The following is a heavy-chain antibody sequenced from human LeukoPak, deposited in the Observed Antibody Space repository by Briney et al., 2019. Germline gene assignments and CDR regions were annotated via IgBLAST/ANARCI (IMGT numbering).Heavy chain of an antibody. CDR1: GFTFSTYW. V-gene: IGHV3-7*03. CDR2: IKRDGSEK. Sequence: GGSLRLSCAASGFTFSTYWMSWVRQAPGKGLECVANIKRDGSEKYYVDSVKGRFTIFRDDAKSTLYLQMNSLRAEDTAVYFCARVYTGNRWHFDYWGQGTLVTVSS. D-gene: IGHD2-2*02. CDR3: ARVYTGNRWHFDY. J-gene: IGHJ4*02.